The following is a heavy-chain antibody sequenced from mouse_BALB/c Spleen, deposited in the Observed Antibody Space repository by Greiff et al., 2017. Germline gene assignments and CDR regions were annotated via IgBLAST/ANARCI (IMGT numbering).Heavy chain of an antibody. Sequence: QVQLQQSGPGLVAPSQSLSITCTVSGFSLTSYGVHWVRQPPGKGLEWLGVIWAGGSTNYNSALMSRLSISKDNSKSQVFLKMNSLQTDDTAMYYCARDSDYDEGFAYWGQGTLVTVSA. CDR1: GFSLTSYG. V-gene: IGHV2-9*02. CDR2: IWAGGST. D-gene: IGHD2-4*01. CDR3: ARDSDYDEGFAY. J-gene: IGHJ3*01.